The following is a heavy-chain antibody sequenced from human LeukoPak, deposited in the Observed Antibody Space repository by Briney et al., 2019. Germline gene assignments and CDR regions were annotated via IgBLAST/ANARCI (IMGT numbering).Heavy chain of an antibody. CDR2: ISGSGGST. D-gene: IGHD3-16*01. J-gene: IGHJ4*02. V-gene: IGHV3-23*01. Sequence: GGSLRLSCAASGFTFSSYAMTWVRQAPGKGLEWVSAISGSGGSTYYADSVKGRFTISRDNSKNTLYLQMNSLRAEDTAVYYCAKDGGGPKQGLDYWGQGTLVTVSS. CDR1: GFTFSSYA. CDR3: AKDGGGPKQGLDY.